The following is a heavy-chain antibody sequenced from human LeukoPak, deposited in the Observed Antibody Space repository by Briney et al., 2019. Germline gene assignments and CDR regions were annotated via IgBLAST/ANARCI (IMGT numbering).Heavy chain of an antibody. CDR1: GSTFSSYW. CDR2: IYPGDSDT. CDR3: ARQNDFRLDY. D-gene: IGHD3-3*01. J-gene: IGHJ4*02. V-gene: IGHV5-51*01. Sequence: GASLQISCKGSGSTFSSYWIGWVRQVPGKGLEWMGIIYPGDSDTRYSPSLQGQVTISVDTSIGTAYLQWSSLKASDTAIYYCARQNDFRLDYWGQGTLVTVSS.